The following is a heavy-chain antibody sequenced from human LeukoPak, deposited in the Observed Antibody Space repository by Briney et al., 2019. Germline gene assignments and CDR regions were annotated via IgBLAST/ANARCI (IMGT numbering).Heavy chain of an antibody. CDR1: GGSFSGYY. CDR2: INHSGST. CDR3: ARRHSSSSRYFQH. V-gene: IGHV4-34*01. Sequence: PSETLPLTCAVYGGSFSGYYWSWIRQPPGKGLEWIGEINHSGSTNYNPSLKSRVTISVDTSKNQFSLKLSSVTAADTAVYYCARRHSSSSRYFQHWGQGTLVTVSS. J-gene: IGHJ1*01. D-gene: IGHD6-6*01.